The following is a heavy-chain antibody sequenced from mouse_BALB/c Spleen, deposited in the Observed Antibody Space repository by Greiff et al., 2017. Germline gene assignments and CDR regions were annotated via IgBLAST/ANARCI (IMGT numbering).Heavy chain of an antibody. Sequence: QVQLQQYGPELVKPGASVKMSCKASGYTFTSYYIHWVKQRPGQGLEWIGWIYPGDGSTKYNEKFKGKTTLTADKSSSTAYMLLSSLTSEDSAIYFCARELGLGFAYWGQGTLVTVSA. J-gene: IGHJ3*01. CDR3: ARELGLGFAY. CDR2: IYPGDGST. D-gene: IGHD3-1*01. V-gene: IGHV1S56*01. CDR1: GYTFTSYY.